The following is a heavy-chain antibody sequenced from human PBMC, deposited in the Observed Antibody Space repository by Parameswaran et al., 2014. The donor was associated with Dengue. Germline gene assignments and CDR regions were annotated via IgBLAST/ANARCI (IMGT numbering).Heavy chain of an antibody. CDR1: AISSA. CDR2: AYLTTTT. Sequence: AISSARWIRQPPGKGLEWIGYAYLTTTTYYNPSLKSRVTILVDKAKNQFSLKLSSVTAADTAVYYCARVGGYDGGYYKYYMDVWGKGTTVTVSS. CDR3: ARVGGYDGGYYKYYMDV. J-gene: IGHJ6*03. V-gene: IGHV4-59*01. D-gene: IGHD5-12*01.